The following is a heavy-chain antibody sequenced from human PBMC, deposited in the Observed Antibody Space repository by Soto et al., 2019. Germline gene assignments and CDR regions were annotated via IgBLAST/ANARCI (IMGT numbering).Heavy chain of an antibody. CDR2: ITTGGINT. V-gene: IGHV3-23*01. CDR1: GFTFSNYA. Sequence: GGSLRLSCEASGFTFSNYAMTWVRQAPGKGLEWVSSITTGGINTHYADFVRGRFTISRDNSKNTVYLEMKTLSAEDTAVYYCGKVMTDYSKAVGDDWGQGTLVTV. J-gene: IGHJ4*02. D-gene: IGHD4-4*01. CDR3: GKVMTDYSKAVGDD.